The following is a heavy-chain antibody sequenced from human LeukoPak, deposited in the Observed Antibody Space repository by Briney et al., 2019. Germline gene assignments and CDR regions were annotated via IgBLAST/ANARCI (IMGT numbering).Heavy chain of an antibody. V-gene: IGHV4-34*01. Sequence: PSETLSLTCAVYGGSFSGYYWSWIRQPPGKGLEWIGEINQCGSTNYNPSLKSRVTISVDTSKNQFSLKLSSVTPADTAVYYCGSGPRSQGSEFDYWGQGTLVTVSS. CDR1: GGSFSGYY. CDR2: INQCGST. CDR3: GSGPRSQGSEFDY. D-gene: IGHD1-14*01. J-gene: IGHJ4*02.